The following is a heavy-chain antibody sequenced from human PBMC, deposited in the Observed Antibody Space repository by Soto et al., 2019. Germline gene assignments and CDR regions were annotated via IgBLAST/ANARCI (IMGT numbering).Heavy chain of an antibody. D-gene: IGHD2-2*01. J-gene: IGHJ4*02. Sequence: QVQLVESGGGVVQPGRSLRLSCAASGFSLSSYGMHWVRQAPGKGLEWVADSSFDGSDAHYADSVKGRFTISRDNSKLYLQMNSLGGDDASTYFCVRELGFSSTWPAYWGQGTLVTVSS. CDR1: GFSLSSYG. CDR2: SSFDGSDA. CDR3: VRELGFSSTWPAY. V-gene: IGHV3-30*19.